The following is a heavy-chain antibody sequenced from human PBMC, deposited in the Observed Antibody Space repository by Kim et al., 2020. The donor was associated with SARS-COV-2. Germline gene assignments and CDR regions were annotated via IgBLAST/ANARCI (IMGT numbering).Heavy chain of an antibody. D-gene: IGHD5-18*01. CDR3: ARDRGYCYGGRYSYYGMDV. V-gene: IGHV3-11*06. J-gene: IGHJ6*02. Sequence: GRFTISRDNAKNSRYLQMNILRAEDTAVYYCARDRGYCYGGRYSYYGMDVWGQGTTVTVSS.